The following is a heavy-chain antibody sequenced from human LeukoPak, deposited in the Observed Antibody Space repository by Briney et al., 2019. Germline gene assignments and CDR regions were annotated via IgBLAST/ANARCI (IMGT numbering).Heavy chain of an antibody. V-gene: IGHV1-2*02. D-gene: IGHD6-19*01. CDR1: GYTFTGYY. CDR3: AKDRIAVAGLFDY. Sequence: ASVKVSCKASGYTFTGYYMHWVRQAPGQGLEWMGWINPNSGGTNYAQKFQGRVTMTRDTSISTAYMELSRLRSDDTAVYYCAKDRIAVAGLFDYWGQGTLVTVSS. CDR2: INPNSGGT. J-gene: IGHJ4*02.